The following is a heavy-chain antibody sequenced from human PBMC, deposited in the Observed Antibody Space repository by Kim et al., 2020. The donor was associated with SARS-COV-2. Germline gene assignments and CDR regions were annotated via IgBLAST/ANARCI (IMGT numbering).Heavy chain of an antibody. J-gene: IGHJ4*02. V-gene: IGHV3-21*06. CDR2: ISRTADT. D-gene: IGHD6-6*01. CDR3: ARDWSIPGRPGYYFDK. CDR1: GFFFNEFS. Sequence: GGSLRLSCSASGFFFNEFSMTWVRQAPGKGLEWVSSISRTADTYYADSLKGRFTISRDNAKNSLSLQMNRLRAEDTAVYYCARDWSIPGRPGYYFDKWGEGTLLTVSS.